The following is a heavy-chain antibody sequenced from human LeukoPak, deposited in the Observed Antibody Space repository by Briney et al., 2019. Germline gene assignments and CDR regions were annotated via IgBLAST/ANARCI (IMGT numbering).Heavy chain of an antibody. V-gene: IGHV3-23*01. D-gene: IGHD5/OR15-5a*01. Sequence: PGGSLRLSCTASGFIFTTYAVSWVRQAPGKGLEWVSFISGSGGGGTYYADSVKGRFTISRDNSKNTLYLQMDSLRAEDTALYYCAKNSLRSFQYWGQGTLVTVSS. CDR3: AKNSLRSFQY. J-gene: IGHJ4*02. CDR1: GFIFTTYA. CDR2: ISGSGGGGT.